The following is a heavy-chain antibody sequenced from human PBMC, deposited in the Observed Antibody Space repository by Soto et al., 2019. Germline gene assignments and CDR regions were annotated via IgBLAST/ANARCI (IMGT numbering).Heavy chain of an antibody. CDR3: ARDKDRLQLGGNYYYILDV. D-gene: IGHD5-12*01. J-gene: IGHJ6*02. Sequence: QVQLEQSGAEVKQPGSSVRVSCKASGGTFSNSAISWVRQAPGQGLEWMGGIMPIFRTPDYAQKFQGRVTFTSDXXTSTAYMELHGLTSDDTAVYYCARDKDRLQLGGNYYYILDVWGQGTTVTVSS. CDR1: GGTFSNSA. CDR2: IMPIFRTP. V-gene: IGHV1-69*05.